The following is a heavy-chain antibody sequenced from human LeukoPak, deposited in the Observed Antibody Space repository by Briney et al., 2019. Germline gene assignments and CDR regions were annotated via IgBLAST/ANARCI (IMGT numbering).Heavy chain of an antibody. V-gene: IGHV4-38-2*02. D-gene: IGHD3-3*01. Sequence: SETLSLTCTVSGYSISSGYYWGWIRQPPGKGLEWIGSIYHSGSTYYNPSLKSRVTISVDTSKNQFSLKLSSVTAADTAVYYCARDTTIFGVVIIYHWFDPWGQGTLVTVSS. CDR2: IYHSGST. J-gene: IGHJ5*02. CDR1: GYSISSGYY. CDR3: ARDTTIFGVVIIYHWFDP.